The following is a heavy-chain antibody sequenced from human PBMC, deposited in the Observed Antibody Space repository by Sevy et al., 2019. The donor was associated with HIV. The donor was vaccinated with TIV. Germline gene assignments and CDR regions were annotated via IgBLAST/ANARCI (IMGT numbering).Heavy chain of an antibody. Sequence: GGSLRLSCVASGFTFNSYSMYWVRQAPGKGLEWVAAISYDGSNKYFADSVKGRFTISRDNSKNILNLQINSLRVQDTATYFCARDAAEGPYGSSWFSNWLDPWGQGTLVTVSS. CDR2: ISYDGSNK. V-gene: IGHV3-30*04. CDR3: ARDAAEGPYGSSWFSNWLDP. D-gene: IGHD6-13*01. CDR1: GFTFNSYS. J-gene: IGHJ5*02.